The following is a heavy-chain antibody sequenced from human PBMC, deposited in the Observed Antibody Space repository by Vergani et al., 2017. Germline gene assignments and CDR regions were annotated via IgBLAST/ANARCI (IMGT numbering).Heavy chain of an antibody. D-gene: IGHD4-17*01. J-gene: IGHJ4*02. CDR1: GYTFTGYY. V-gene: IGHV1-2*02. CDR2: INPNSGGT. Sequence: QVQLVQSGAEVKKPGASVKVSCKASGYTFTGYYMHWVRQAPGQGLEWMGWINPNSGGTNYAQKFQGRVTMTRDTSISTAYMELSRLRSADTAVYYCARDPGDYGNAQPTDDWGQGTLVTVSS. CDR3: ARDPGDYGNAQPTDD.